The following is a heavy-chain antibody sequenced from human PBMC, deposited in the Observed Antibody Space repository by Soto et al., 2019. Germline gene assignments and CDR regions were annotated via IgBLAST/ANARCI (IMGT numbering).Heavy chain of an antibody. CDR2: INSDGSST. Sequence: GGSLRLSCAASGFTFSSYWMHWVRQAPGKGLVWVSRINSDGSSTSYADSVKGRFTISRDNAKNTLCLQMNSLRAEDTAVYYCARDEKAAGTGGYYYGMDVWGQGTTVTV. D-gene: IGHD6-13*01. CDR3: ARDEKAAGTGGYYYGMDV. V-gene: IGHV3-74*01. J-gene: IGHJ6*02. CDR1: GFTFSSYW.